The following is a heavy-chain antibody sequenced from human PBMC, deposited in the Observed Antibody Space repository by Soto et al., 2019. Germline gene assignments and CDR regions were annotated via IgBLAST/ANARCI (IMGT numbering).Heavy chain of an antibody. J-gene: IGHJ4*02. CDR3: GARAGGGGY. CDR2: IYSGGYT. D-gene: IGHD3-10*01. Sequence: EVQLVESGGGLIQPGGSLRLSCAVSGFTVSNNYMSWVRQAPGKGLEGVSVIYSGGYTAYGDSVKGRFTISRDNSKNTLILKKKGPRAADTAVYFWGARAGGGGYWGQGTLVTVSS. V-gene: IGHV3-53*01. CDR1: GFTVSNNY.